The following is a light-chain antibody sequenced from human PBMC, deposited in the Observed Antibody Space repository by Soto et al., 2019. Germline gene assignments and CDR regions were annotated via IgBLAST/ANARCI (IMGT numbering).Light chain of an antibody. CDR3: AAWDDSLNGYV. CDR1: SSNIGSNT. Sequence: QSVLTQPPSASGTPGQRVTISCSGSSSNIGSNTVNWYQQLPGTAPKLLIYTNSQRPSGVPDRFSGSKSGTSASLAISGLQYEDEADYYCAAWDDSLNGYVFGTGTKLTVL. V-gene: IGLV1-44*01. J-gene: IGLJ1*01. CDR2: TNS.